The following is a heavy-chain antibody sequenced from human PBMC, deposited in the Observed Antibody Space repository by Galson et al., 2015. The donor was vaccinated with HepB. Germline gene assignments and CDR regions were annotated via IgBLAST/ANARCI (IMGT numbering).Heavy chain of an antibody. CDR1: GFTVSSNY. V-gene: IGHV3-66*02. Sequence: SLRLSCAASGFTVSSNYMSWVRQAPGKGLEWVSVIYSGGSTYYADSVKGRFTISRDNSKNTLYLQMNSLRAEDTAVYYCARRNYYDSSGNFGMDVWGQGTTVTVSS. D-gene: IGHD3-22*01. CDR2: IYSGGST. J-gene: IGHJ6*02. CDR3: ARRNYYDSSGNFGMDV.